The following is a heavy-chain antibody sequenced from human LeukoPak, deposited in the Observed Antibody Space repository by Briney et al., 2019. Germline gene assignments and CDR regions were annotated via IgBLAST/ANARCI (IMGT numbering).Heavy chain of an antibody. CDR3: ARVRAAGGPYWYFDL. J-gene: IGHJ2*01. Sequence: SQALSLTRIVSGGSISSGSYYWSWIRQPAGRGLEWIGRIYTSGSTNYNPSLKSRVTISVDTSKNQFSLKLSSVTAADTAVYYCARVRAAGGPYWYFDLWGRGTLVTVSS. CDR1: GGSISSGSYY. CDR2: IYTSGST. D-gene: IGHD6-13*01. V-gene: IGHV4-61*02.